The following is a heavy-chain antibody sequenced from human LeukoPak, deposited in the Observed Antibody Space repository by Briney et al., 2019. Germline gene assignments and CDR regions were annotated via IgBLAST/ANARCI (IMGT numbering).Heavy chain of an antibody. V-gene: IGHV1-18*01. CDR2: ISAYNGNT. J-gene: IGHJ4*02. CDR3: AKDSGSYYWATDY. D-gene: IGHD1-26*01. Sequence: GASVKVSCKASGYTFTCYGISWVRQAPGQGLEWMGWISAYNGNTKYSQKLQGRVTMTTDTSTTTAYMELRSLRSDDTAVYYCAKDSGSYYWATDYWGQGTLVTVSS. CDR1: GYTFTCYG.